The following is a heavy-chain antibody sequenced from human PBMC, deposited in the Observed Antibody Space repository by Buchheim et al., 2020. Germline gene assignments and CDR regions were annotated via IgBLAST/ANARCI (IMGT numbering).Heavy chain of an antibody. CDR2: ISSSSSTI. CDR1: GFTFSSYS. Sequence: EVQLVESGGGLVQPGGSLRLSCAASGFTFSSYSMNWVRQAPGKGLEWVSYISSSSSTIYYADSVKGRFTISRDNAKNLLYLQMNSLRDEDTAVYYCARDYYEGDGMDVWGQGTT. CDR3: ARDYYEGDGMDV. J-gene: IGHJ6*02. V-gene: IGHV3-48*02. D-gene: IGHD3-22*01.